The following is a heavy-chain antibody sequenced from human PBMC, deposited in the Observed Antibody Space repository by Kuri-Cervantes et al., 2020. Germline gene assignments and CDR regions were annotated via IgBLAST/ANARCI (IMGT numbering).Heavy chain of an antibody. CDR2: IYPGDSDT. J-gene: IGHJ4*02. D-gene: IGHD6-13*01. CDR1: GYSFTSYW. CDR3: ARPTSSWYVGQNDY. Sequence: GESLKISRKGTGYSFTSYWIGRVRQMPGKGLEWMRIIYPGDSDTRYSPSFQGQVTISADKSISTAYLQWSSLKASDTAMYYCARPTSSWYVGQNDYWGQGTLVTVSS. V-gene: IGHV5-51*01.